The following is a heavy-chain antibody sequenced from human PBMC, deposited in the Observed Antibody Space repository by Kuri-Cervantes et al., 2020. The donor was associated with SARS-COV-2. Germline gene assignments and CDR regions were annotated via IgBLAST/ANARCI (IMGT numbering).Heavy chain of an antibody. CDR2: IDWDDDK. D-gene: IGHD4-11*01. CDR3: VRIRAATVIADY. J-gene: IGHJ4*02. CDR1: GFSLTTSGMC. Sequence: SGPTLVKPTQTLTLTCTFPGFSLTTSGMCVAWIRQPPGKALEWLARIDWDDDKYYKTSLNTRLSISKDTSKDQVVLTMTNMDPVDTATYYCVRIRAATVIADYWGQGTLVTVSS. V-gene: IGHV2-70*11.